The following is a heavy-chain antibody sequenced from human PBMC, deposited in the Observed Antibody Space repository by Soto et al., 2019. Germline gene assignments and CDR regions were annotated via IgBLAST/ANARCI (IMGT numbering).Heavy chain of an antibody. Sequence: QVQLQESGPGLVKPSETLSLTCTVSGGSISSYYWSWIRQPAGKGLEWIGRIYTSGSTNYNPSLKRRVTMSVDTSKNQFSLKLSSVTAADTAVYYCASGYCSCGSCYFGYWGQGTLVTVSS. V-gene: IGHV4-4*07. CDR3: ASGYCSCGSCYFGY. CDR2: IYTSGST. CDR1: GGSISSYY. J-gene: IGHJ4*02. D-gene: IGHD2-15*01.